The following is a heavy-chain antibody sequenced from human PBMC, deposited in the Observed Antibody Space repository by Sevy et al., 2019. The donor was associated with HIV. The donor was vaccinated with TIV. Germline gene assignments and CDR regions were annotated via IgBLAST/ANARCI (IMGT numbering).Heavy chain of an antibody. CDR1: GYTFTGYY. J-gene: IGHJ4*02. Sequence: ASVKVSCKASGYTFTGYYMHWVRQAPGQGLEWMGWINPNSGGTNYAQKFQGRVTMTRDTSISTAYMELSRLRSDDTAVYHCARVRVGYCTNGVCFKFSGFDYWGQGTLVTVSS. V-gene: IGHV1-2*02. CDR3: ARVRVGYCTNGVCFKFSGFDY. D-gene: IGHD2-8*01. CDR2: INPNSGGT.